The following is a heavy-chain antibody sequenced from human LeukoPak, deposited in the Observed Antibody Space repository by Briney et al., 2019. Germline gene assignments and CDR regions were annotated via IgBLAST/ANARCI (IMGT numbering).Heavy chain of an antibody. Sequence: SQTLSLTCTVSGGSISSGDYYWSWIRQHPGKGLEWIVYIYYSGSTSYNPSLKSRVSISFDTSKNQFFLKLSSVTAADTAVYYCAREMDYYDSGGYYLQWFDPWGQGTLVTVSS. J-gene: IGHJ5*02. CDR2: IYYSGST. CDR3: AREMDYYDSGGYYLQWFDP. CDR1: GGSISSGDYY. D-gene: IGHD3-22*01. V-gene: IGHV4-31*03.